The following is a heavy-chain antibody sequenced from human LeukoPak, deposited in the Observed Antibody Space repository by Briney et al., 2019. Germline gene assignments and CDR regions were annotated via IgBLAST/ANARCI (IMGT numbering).Heavy chain of an antibody. V-gene: IGHV1-2*02. D-gene: IGHD1-7*01. J-gene: IGHJ4*02. CDR3: ARDEGWNYVNYFDF. Sequence: ASVQVSCKASGYTFTGYYMHWVRQATGQGLEWMGWINTKSGGTHYAQKFRGRVTMTRDTSISTAYMELSRLRYDDTAVYYCARDEGWNYVNYFDFWGQGTLVTVSS. CDR2: INTKSGGT. CDR1: GYTFTGYY.